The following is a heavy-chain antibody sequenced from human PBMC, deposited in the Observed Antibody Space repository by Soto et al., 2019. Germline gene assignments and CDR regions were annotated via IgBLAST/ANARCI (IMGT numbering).Heavy chain of an antibody. Sequence: GPTLVNPTQTLRLTCNFSGFSLSTEKMRLSWIRQSPGKALEWLARIDWDDNKFYRTSLKTRLTISKETSKDQVVLTMTNMDPVDSGTYYCARSTRLRFFAMDVWGQGTTVTVSS. D-gene: IGHD3-16*01. CDR2: IDWDDNK. CDR3: ARSTRLRFFAMDV. J-gene: IGHJ6*02. CDR1: GFSLSTEKMR. V-gene: IGHV2-70*04.